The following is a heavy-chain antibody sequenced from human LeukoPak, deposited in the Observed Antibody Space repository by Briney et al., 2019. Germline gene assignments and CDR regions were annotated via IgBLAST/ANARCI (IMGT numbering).Heavy chain of an antibody. J-gene: IGHJ4*02. Sequence: SQTLSLTCTVSGGSISSGSYYWSWIRQPAGKGLEWIGRIYTSGSTNYNPSLKSRVTISVDTSKNQFSLKLSSVTAADTAVYYCARDAHMVRVKDWGQGTLVTVSS. D-gene: IGHD3-10*01. CDR2: IYTSGST. CDR1: GGSISSGSYY. V-gene: IGHV4-61*02. CDR3: ARDAHMVRVKD.